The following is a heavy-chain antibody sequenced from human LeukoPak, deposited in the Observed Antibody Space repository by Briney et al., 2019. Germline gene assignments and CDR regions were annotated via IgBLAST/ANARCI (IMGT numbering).Heavy chain of an antibody. CDR2: INTDGSST. J-gene: IGHJ3*02. CDR3: ARDGGYCSSTSCYGALDI. D-gene: IGHD2-2*01. Sequence: GGSLRLSCAASGFTFSSYWMHWVRQAPGKGLVWVSRINTDGSSTSYADSVKGRFTISRDNAKNTLYLQMNSLRAEDTAVYYCARDGGYCSSTSCYGALDIWGQGTMVTVSS. V-gene: IGHV3-74*01. CDR1: GFTFSSYW.